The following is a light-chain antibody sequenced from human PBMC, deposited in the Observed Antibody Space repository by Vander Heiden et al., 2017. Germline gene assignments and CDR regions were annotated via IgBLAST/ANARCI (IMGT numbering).Light chain of an antibody. V-gene: IGKV1-39*01. Sequence: DVQMTQSPPPPPSPVGHKVTIPSPAGPSISIYLNWYQQRPGKAPGLLISGASSMHSGVPSRFSGSGSGTVFTLTINSLQPDDFATYYCQQCYRTPYTFGQGSNLEIK. J-gene: IGKJ2*01. CDR1: PSISIY. CDR2: GAS. CDR3: QQCYRTPYT.